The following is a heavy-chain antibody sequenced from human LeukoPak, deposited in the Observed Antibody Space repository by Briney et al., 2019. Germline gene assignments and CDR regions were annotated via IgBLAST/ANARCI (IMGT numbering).Heavy chain of an antibody. J-gene: IGHJ3*02. CDR1: GGSITNYY. CDR3: DRDLPNRNFDWLFDAFDT. Sequence: SETLSLTCTVSGGSITNYYWNWIRQPAGKGLEWIGRVHSSGNTNYNPSLNSRVTISVDMSKKQCTLNLRSVTAADTALYFCDRDLPNRNFDWLFDAFDTWGQGTMVTVSS. V-gene: IGHV4-4*07. CDR2: VHSSGNT. D-gene: IGHD3-9*01.